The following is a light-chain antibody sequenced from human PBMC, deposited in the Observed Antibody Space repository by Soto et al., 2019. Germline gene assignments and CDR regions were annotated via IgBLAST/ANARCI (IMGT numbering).Light chain of an antibody. V-gene: IGLV1-44*01. J-gene: IGLJ2*01. CDR2: SNN. Sequence: QAVVTQPPSASATPGQRVTISCSGSTSNIGSNIVNWYQQVPGTAPKLLMFSNNQRPSGVPDRFSGSKSGTSASLAISGLQSEDEADYYCAAWDDSLNGPVFGGGTKLTVL. CDR1: TSNIGSNI. CDR3: AAWDDSLNGPV.